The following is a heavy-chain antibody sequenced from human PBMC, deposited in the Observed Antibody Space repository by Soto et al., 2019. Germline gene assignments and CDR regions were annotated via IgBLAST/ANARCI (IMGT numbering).Heavy chain of an antibody. Sequence: QVQLVQSGAEVKKPGASVKVSCKASGYTFTGYYMHWVRQAPGQGLEWMGWINPNSGGTNYAQKFQGWVTMTRDTSISTADMELSRLRSDDTAVYYCARDFIQYSGGKGGMDVWGQGTTVTVSS. D-gene: IGHD6-6*01. CDR3: ARDFIQYSGGKGGMDV. V-gene: IGHV1-2*04. J-gene: IGHJ6*02. CDR2: INPNSGGT. CDR1: GYTFTGYY.